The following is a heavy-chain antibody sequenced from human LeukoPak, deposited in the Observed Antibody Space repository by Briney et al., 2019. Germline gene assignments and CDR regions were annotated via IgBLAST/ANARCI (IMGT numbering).Heavy chain of an antibody. CDR3: ARLRSSSWYGAYYYYMDV. CDR1: GNSINIYS. D-gene: IGHD6-13*01. CDR2: IYYSGST. J-gene: IGHJ6*03. Sequence: SETLSLTCTVSGNSINIYSWNWIRQSPEKGLEWIGSIYYSGSTYYNPSLKSRVTISVDTSKNQFSLKLSSVTAADTAVYYCARLRSSSWYGAYYYYMDVWGKGTTVTVSS. V-gene: IGHV4-59*05.